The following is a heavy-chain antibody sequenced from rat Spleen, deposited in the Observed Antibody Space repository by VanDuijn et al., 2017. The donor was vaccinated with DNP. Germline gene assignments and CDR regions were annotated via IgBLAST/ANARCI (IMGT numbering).Heavy chain of an antibody. CDR3: TSNPHIRTAAPFDY. J-gene: IGHJ1*01. CDR2: IPNTGDSC. Sequence: EVQLVESGGGPVQPGRSLKLSCVASGFIFSNYWMTWIRQAPGKGLEWVASIPNTGDSCYYSDSVKGRFSISRDNAKSTLYLQVNSLRSEDTATYYCTSNPHIRTAAPFDYWGPGTMVTVSS. V-gene: IGHV5-31*01. CDR1: GFIFSNYW. D-gene: IGHD3-8*01.